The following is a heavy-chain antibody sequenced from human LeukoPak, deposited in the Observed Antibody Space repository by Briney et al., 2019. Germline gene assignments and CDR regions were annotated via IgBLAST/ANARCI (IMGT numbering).Heavy chain of an antibody. Sequence: GESLKISCKGSGYSFTNYWIGWVRQMPGKGLELMGVIYPGDSAARYSPSFQGQVTMSADKSSGTAYLQWTSLKASDSGIYYCARRAVGGWFYLDYWGQGTLVTVSS. CDR1: GYSFTNYW. CDR3: ARRAVGGWFYLDY. CDR2: IYPGDSAA. D-gene: IGHD6-19*01. V-gene: IGHV5-51*01. J-gene: IGHJ4*02.